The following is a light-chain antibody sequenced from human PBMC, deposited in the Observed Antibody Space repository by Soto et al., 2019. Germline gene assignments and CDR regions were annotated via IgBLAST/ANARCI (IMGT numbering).Light chain of an antibody. V-gene: IGKV3-15*01. CDR3: QQYQSCPLT. CDR1: QSVYSN. Sequence: EIVMTQSPATLSLSPGERATLSCRASQSVYSNLAWYQQKPGQTPRLLIYESSTRATGIPARFSGGGSGTEFTLTISTPQSEVFGDYFCQQYQSCPLTFAGGTKVEIK. J-gene: IGKJ4*01. CDR2: ESS.